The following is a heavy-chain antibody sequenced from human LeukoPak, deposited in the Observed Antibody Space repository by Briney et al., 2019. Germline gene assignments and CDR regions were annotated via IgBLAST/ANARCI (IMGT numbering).Heavy chain of an antibody. D-gene: IGHD3-9*01. Sequence: GESLKISCKGSGYSFTSYRIGWVRQMPGKGLEWMGIIYPGDSDTRYSPSFQGQVTISADKSISTAYLQWSSLKASDTAMYYCASRYYDILTGHDAFDIWGQGTMVTVSS. J-gene: IGHJ3*02. CDR3: ASRYYDILTGHDAFDI. CDR2: IYPGDSDT. V-gene: IGHV5-51*01. CDR1: GYSFTSYR.